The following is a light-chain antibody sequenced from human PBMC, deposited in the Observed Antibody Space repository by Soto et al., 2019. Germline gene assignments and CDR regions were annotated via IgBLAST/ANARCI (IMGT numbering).Light chain of an antibody. CDR2: DNN. Sequence: QSVLTQPPSVSAAPGQRVTISCSGSRYNTGNNYVSWYQQLPGTAPKLIIYDNNKRPSGIPDRFSGSKSGTSATLDITRLQTGDEADYYCGTWDSSRGGGVFGTGTKLTVL. CDR3: GTWDSSRGGGV. CDR1: RYNTGNNY. J-gene: IGLJ1*01. V-gene: IGLV1-51*01.